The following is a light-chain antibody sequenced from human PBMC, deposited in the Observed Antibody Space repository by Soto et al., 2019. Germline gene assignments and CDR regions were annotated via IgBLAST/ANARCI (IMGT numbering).Light chain of an antibody. J-gene: IGLJ1*01. Sequence: QSVLTQPPSVSGAPGQRVTISCTGSSSNIGAGYDVHWYQQLPGTAPKLIIYDNRNRPSGVPDRISGSKSGTSASLAITGLQAEDEADYYCQSYDSSLSVYVFGTGTKLTVL. V-gene: IGLV1-40*01. CDR3: QSYDSSLSVYV. CDR1: SSNIGAGYD. CDR2: DNR.